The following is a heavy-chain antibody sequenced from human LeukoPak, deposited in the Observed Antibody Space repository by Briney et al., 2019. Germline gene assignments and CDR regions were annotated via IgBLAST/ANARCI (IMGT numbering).Heavy chain of an antibody. V-gene: IGHV3-21*01. D-gene: IGHD3-3*01. CDR3: ARDLDRYYDFWSAPHYYYYYMDV. CDR1: GFTFSSYS. Sequence: PGGSLRLSCAASGFTFSSYSMNWVRQAPGKGLEWVSSISSSSSYIYYADSVKGRFTISRDNAKNSLYLQMNSLRAEDTAVYYCARDLDRYYDFWSAPHYYYYYMDVWGKGTTVTVSS. J-gene: IGHJ6*03. CDR2: ISSSSSYI.